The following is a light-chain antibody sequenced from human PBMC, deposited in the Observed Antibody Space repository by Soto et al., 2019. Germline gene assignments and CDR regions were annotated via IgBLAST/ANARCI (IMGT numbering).Light chain of an antibody. J-gene: IGLJ1*01. CDR2: ETS. Sequence: QSALTQPASVSGSPGQSLPISCTGTSSASGSYKFVSWYQHHPGTVAKVIIYETSKRPSGVSDRFSGSKSGNTASLTISGLQAEDEADYYCFSFTSTNTHVFGSGTKVTVL. CDR1: SSASGSYKF. V-gene: IGLV2-23*01. CDR3: FSFTSTNTHV.